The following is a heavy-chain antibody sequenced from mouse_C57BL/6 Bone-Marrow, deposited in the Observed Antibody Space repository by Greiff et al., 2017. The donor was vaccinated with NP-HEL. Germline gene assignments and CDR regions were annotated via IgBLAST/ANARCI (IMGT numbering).Heavy chain of an antibody. CDR1: GFSLTSYG. V-gene: IGHV2-2*01. J-gene: IGHJ3*01. D-gene: IGHD6-1*01. CDR3: AGLFSFAY. CDR2: LWSGGST. Sequence: VMLVESGPGLVQPSQSLSITCTVSGFSLTSYGVHWVRQSPGKGLEWLGVLWSGGSTDYNAAFISRLSISKDNSKCQVFFKMNSLQADDTAIYYCAGLFSFAYWGQGTLVTVSA.